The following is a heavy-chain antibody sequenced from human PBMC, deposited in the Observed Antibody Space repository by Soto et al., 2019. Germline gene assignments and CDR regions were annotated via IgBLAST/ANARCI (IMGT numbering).Heavy chain of an antibody. CDR3: ASRILTGHYTDDYYYYYGMDV. D-gene: IGHD3-9*01. J-gene: IGHJ6*02. V-gene: IGHV1-69*01. CDR1: GGTFSTYA. Sequence: QVPLVQSGAEVKKPGSSVKVSCKASGGTFSTYAISWVRQAPGQGLEWMGGIIPIFGTANYAQKFQGRVTITADESTSTAYMELSSLRSEDTAVYYCASRILTGHYTDDYYYYYGMDVWGQGTTVTVSS. CDR2: IIPIFGTA.